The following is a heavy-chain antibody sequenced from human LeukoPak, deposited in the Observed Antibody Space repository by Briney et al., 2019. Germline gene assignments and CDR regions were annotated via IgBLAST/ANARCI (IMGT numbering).Heavy chain of an antibody. CDR2: ISYDGSNK. J-gene: IGHJ4*02. CDR3: ARDPPHGGSYSFDY. D-gene: IGHD1-26*01. V-gene: IGHV3-30*04. CDR1: GFTFSSYA. Sequence: GGSLRLSCAASGFTFSSYAMHWVRQAPGKGLDWVAVISYDGSNKYYADSVKGRFTIPRDNSKNTLYLQMNSLRAEDTAVYYCARDPPHGGSYSFDYWGQGTLVTVSS.